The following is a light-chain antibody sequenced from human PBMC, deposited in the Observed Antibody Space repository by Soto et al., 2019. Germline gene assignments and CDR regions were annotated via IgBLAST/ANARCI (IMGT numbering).Light chain of an antibody. CDR2: SNS. CDR1: SFNIGSNT. V-gene: IGLV1-44*01. CDR3: AAWDDSLSGYV. J-gene: IGLJ1*01. Sequence: QSVLTQPPSASGTPGQRVTISCSGSSFNIGSNTVNWYQQLPGTAPKLLIYSNSQRPSGVPDRFSGSKSGTAASLAISGLRSEDEADYYCAAWDDSLSGYVFGTGTKVTVL.